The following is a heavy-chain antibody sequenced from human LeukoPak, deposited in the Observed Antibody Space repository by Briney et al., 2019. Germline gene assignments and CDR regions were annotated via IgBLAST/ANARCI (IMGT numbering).Heavy chain of an antibody. CDR2: IYYSGST. CDR3: ARHNYYGSGSPDY. J-gene: IGHJ4*02. V-gene: IGHV4-39*01. D-gene: IGHD3-10*01. CDR1: GGSISSSSYY. Sequence: SETLSLTCTVSGGSISSSSYYWGWIRQPPGKGLEWIGGIYYSGSTYYNPSLKSRVTISVDTSKNQFSLKLSSVTAADTAVYYCARHNYYGSGSPDYWGQGTLVTVSS.